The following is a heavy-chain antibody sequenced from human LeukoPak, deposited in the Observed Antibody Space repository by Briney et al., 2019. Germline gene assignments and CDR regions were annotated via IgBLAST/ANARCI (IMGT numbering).Heavy chain of an antibody. CDR1: GGSISSYY. Sequence: SETLSLTCTVSGGSISSYYWSWIRQPPGKGLEWIGYIYYSGSTYYNPSLKSRVTISVDTSKNQFSLKLSSVTAADTAVYYCARSDDSSGYYRFGYFDYWGQGTLVTVSS. CDR3: ARSDDSSGYYRFGYFDY. CDR2: IYYSGST. V-gene: IGHV4-59*12. D-gene: IGHD3-22*01. J-gene: IGHJ4*02.